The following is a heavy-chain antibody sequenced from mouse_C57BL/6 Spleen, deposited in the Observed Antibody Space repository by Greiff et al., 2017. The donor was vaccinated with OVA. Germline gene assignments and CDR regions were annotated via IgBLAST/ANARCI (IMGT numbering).Heavy chain of an antibody. CDR2: ISNGGGST. V-gene: IGHV5-12*01. Sequence: EVQVVESGGGLVQPGGSLKLSCAASGFTFSDYYMYWVRQTPEKRLEWVAYISNGGGSTYYPDTVKGRFTISRDNAKNTLYLQMRRLKSEDTAMYYCARLNGLFDYWGQGTTRTVSS. D-gene: IGHD1-2*01. CDR3: ARLNGLFDY. J-gene: IGHJ2*01. CDR1: GFTFSDYY.